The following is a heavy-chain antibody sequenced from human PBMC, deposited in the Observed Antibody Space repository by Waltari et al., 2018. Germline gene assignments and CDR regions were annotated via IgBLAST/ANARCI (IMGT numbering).Heavy chain of an antibody. J-gene: IGHJ4*02. CDR2: VLHTGTT. Sequence: QVQLQESGPGLVKPSETLALTCTVSTDSDNNYYWSWIRQPPGKGLEWIGYVLHTGTTNYNPSLKTRVTISIDTSKNQIALSLTSLTAADSGVYFCARHLSRGLIAYWGQGTLVTVSS. V-gene: IGHV4-59*08. D-gene: IGHD2-15*01. CDR1: TDSDNNYY. CDR3: ARHLSRGLIAY.